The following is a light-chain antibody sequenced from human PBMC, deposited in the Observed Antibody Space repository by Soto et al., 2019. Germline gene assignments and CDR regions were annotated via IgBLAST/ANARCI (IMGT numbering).Light chain of an antibody. Sequence: DIQMTQSPSTLSASVGDRVXXXXXDSQSITSWLAWYQQKPGKAPKLLMYDASSFQSGVPSRFSGSGSGTEFTLTISSLQPDDFATYYCQQYSAYPWTFGQGTKVDIK. CDR1: QSITSW. CDR2: DAS. V-gene: IGKV1-5*01. CDR3: QQYSAYPWT. J-gene: IGKJ1*01.